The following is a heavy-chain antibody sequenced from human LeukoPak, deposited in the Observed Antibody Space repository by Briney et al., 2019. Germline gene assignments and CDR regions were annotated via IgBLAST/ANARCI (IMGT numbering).Heavy chain of an antibody. Sequence: PSETLSLTCTVSGVSISSYYWSWIRQPPGKGLDWIGYISYSGSTNYNPSLKSRVTISVDTSKNQFSLKLSSVTAADTAVYYCARTTEGYCRGRSCYSYYYYMDVWGKGTTVTVSS. CDR1: GVSISSYY. CDR2: ISYSGST. CDR3: ARTTEGYCRGRSCYSYYYYMDV. D-gene: IGHD2-15*01. V-gene: IGHV4-59*01. J-gene: IGHJ6*03.